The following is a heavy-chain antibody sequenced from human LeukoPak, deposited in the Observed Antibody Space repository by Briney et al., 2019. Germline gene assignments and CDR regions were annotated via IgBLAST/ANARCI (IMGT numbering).Heavy chain of an antibody. Sequence: ASVKVSCKASGYTFTGYYMHWVRQAPGQGLEWMGWINPNSGGTNYAQKFQGRVTMTRDTSISTAYMELSRLRSDDMAVYYCARDLNLRYYFDYWGQGTLVTVSS. CDR2: INPNSGGT. CDR1: GYTFTGYY. V-gene: IGHV1-2*02. D-gene: IGHD1-14*01. J-gene: IGHJ4*02. CDR3: ARDLNLRYYFDY.